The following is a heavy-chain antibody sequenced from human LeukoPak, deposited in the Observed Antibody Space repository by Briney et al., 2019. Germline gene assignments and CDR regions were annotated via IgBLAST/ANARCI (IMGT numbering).Heavy chain of an antibody. CDR3: ARGQGSYYDFWSGSQGGVYNWFDP. CDR1: GYTFTSYD. D-gene: IGHD3-3*01. Sequence: GASVKVSCKASGYTFTSYDINWVRQATGQGLEWMGWVNPNSGNTGYAQKFQGRVTMTRNTSISTAYMELSSLRSEDTAVYYCARGQGSYYDFWSGSQGGVYNWFDPWGQGTLVTVSS. J-gene: IGHJ5*02. V-gene: IGHV1-8*01. CDR2: VNPNSGNT.